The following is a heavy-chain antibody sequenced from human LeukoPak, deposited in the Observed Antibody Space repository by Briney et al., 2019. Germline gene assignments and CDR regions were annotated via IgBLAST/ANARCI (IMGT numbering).Heavy chain of an antibody. Sequence: GGSLRLSCAASGFTFSSYGMHWARQAPGKGLEWVAVISYDGSNKYYADSVKGRFTISRDNSKNTLCLQMNSLRAEDTAVYYCANSPGMDVWGQGTTVTVSS. J-gene: IGHJ6*02. CDR2: ISYDGSNK. CDR3: ANSPGMDV. CDR1: GFTFSSYG. V-gene: IGHV3-30*18.